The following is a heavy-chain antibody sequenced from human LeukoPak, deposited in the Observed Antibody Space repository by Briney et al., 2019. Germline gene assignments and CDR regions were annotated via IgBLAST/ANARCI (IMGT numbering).Heavy chain of an antibody. CDR3: ARALDYQLAPNDY. D-gene: IGHD2-2*01. J-gene: IGHJ4*02. CDR2: INPNSGGT. CDR1: GYTFTGYY. Sequence: GASVKVSCKASGYTFTGYYMHWVRQAPGQGLEWMGWINPNSGGTNYAQKLQGRVTMTTDTSTSTAYMELRSLRSDDTVVYYCARALDYQLAPNDYWGQGTLVTVSS. V-gene: IGHV1-2*02.